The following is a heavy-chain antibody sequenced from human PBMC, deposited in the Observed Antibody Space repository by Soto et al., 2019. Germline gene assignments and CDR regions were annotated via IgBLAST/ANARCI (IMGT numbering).Heavy chain of an antibody. CDR1: GFTFSSYW. V-gene: IGHV3-7*03. CDR2: IKQDGSEK. Sequence: SGGSLRLSCAASGFTFSSYWMSWVRQAPGKGLEWVANIKQDGSEKYYVDSVKGRFTICRDNAKNSLYLQMNSLRAEDTAVYYCARHHYDSSGDYGMDVWGQGTTVTV. CDR3: ARHHYDSSGDYGMDV. D-gene: IGHD3-22*01. J-gene: IGHJ6*01.